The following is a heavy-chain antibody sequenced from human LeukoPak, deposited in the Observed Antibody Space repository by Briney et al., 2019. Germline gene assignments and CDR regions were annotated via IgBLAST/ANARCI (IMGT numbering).Heavy chain of an antibody. CDR2: IYYSGST. CDR1: GGSISSYY. D-gene: IGHD6-13*01. Sequence: PSGTLSLTCTVSGGSISSYYWSWIRQPPGKGLEWIGYIYYSGSTNYNPSLKSRVTISVDTSKNQFSLKLSSVTAADTAVYYCARAVAADYYYYYYYYMDVWGKGTTVTISS. J-gene: IGHJ6*03. CDR3: ARAVAADYYYYYYYYMDV. V-gene: IGHV4-59*01.